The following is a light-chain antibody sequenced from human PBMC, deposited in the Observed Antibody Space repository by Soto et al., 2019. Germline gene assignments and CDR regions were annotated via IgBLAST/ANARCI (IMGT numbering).Light chain of an antibody. J-gene: IGKJ1*01. Sequence: EIVLTQSPGTLSLSPGERATLSCRSSQSVSSSYLAWYQQKPGQAPRLLIYDASSRDTGIPDRFSGSGSGTDFTLTISRLEPEDFAVYYCQQYGSSPTFGQGTKVEIK. V-gene: IGKV3-20*01. CDR2: DAS. CDR3: QQYGSSPT. CDR1: QSVSSSY.